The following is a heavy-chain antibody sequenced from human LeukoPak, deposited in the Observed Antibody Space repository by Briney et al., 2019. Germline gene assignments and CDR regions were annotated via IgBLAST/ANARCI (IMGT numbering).Heavy chain of an antibody. V-gene: IGHV3-7*01. CDR2: IKQDGSEK. D-gene: IGHD5-12*01. CDR1: GFTFSSYW. Sequence: GGSLRLSCAASGFTFSSYWMSWVRQAPGKGLEWVADIKQDGSEKYYVDSVKGQFTISRDNAKNSLYLQMNSLRAEDTAVYYCARTTAGYSGSWYFDLWGRGTLVTVSS. J-gene: IGHJ2*01. CDR3: ARTTAGYSGSWYFDL.